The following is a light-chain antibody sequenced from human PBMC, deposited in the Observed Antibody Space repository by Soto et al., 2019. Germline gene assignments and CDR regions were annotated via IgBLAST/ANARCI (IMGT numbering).Light chain of an antibody. Sequence: EIVLTQSTGTLSLSPGERATLSCRASQSVSTNYLAWYQRKPGQAPRLLIYGASSRATDIPNRFSGSGSGTDFTLTITRLKAEDFAVYYCQQDGSSPPTFGQGTKVEIK. CDR2: GAS. J-gene: IGKJ1*01. V-gene: IGKV3-20*01. CDR1: QSVSTNY. CDR3: QQDGSSPPT.